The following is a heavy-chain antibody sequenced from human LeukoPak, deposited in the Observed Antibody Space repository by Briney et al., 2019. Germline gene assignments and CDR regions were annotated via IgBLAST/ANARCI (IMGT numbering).Heavy chain of an antibody. Sequence: SETLSLTCTVSSGSISSYYWSWIRQPPGKGLEYIGCVYYTGSTNYNTSLQSRVTLSVEKSKNQFSLKMSSVTATDTAVNYGARSSCYDYIGYHYYYMYIWGKGTTATISS. CDR3: ARSSCYDYIGYHYYYMYI. CDR2: VYYTGST. CDR1: SGSISSYY. D-gene: IGHD5-12*01. V-gene: IGHV4-59*08. J-gene: IGHJ6*03.